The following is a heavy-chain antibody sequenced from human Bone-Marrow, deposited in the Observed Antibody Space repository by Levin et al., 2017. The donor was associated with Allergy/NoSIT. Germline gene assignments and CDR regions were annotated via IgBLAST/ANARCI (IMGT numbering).Heavy chain of an antibody. V-gene: IGHV4-59*08. CDR3: ARGRVPNT. Sequence: PSETLSLTCTVSGGSISDYYWSWIRQPPGKGLESIGYFYYSGSTDYNPSLKSRVTISVDTSKNQFSLKLTSVTAADTAVYYCARGRVPNTWGQGTLVTVSS. D-gene: IGHD3-16*01. CDR2: FYYSGST. J-gene: IGHJ5*02. CDR1: GGSISDYY.